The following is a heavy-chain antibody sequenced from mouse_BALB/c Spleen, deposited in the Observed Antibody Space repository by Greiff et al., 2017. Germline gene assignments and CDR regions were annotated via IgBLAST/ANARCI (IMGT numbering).Heavy chain of an antibody. D-gene: IGHD2-1*01. CDR3: ARGVGVYGNYGFAY. CDR1: GYTFTSYW. V-gene: IGHV1-7*01. J-gene: IGHJ3*01. CDR2: INPSTGYT. Sequence: VKLQESGAELAKPGASVKMSCKASGYTFTSYWMHWVKQRPGQGLEWIGYINPSTGYTEYNQKFKDKATLTADKSSSTAYMQLSSLTSEDSAVYYCARGVGVYGNYGFAYWGQGTLVTVSA.